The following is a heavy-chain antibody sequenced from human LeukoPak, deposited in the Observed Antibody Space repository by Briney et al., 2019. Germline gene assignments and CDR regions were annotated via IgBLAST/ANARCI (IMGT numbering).Heavy chain of an antibody. Sequence: ASVKVSCKASGGTFSSYAISWVRQAPGQGLEWMGRIIPILGIANYAQKFQGRVTITADKSTSTAYMELSSLRSEDTAVYYCAAEENWSGYYYYYMDVWGKGTTVTVSS. CDR1: GGTFSSYA. CDR3: AAEENWSGYYYYYMDV. D-gene: IGHD1-1*01. V-gene: IGHV1-69*04. J-gene: IGHJ6*03. CDR2: IIPILGIA.